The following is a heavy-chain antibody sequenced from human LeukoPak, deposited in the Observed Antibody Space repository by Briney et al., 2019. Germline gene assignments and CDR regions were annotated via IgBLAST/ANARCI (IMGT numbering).Heavy chain of an antibody. CDR3: ARRLYSSSSNYFDY. CDR2: IYTSGST. D-gene: IGHD6-6*01. Sequence: SETLSLTCTVSGGSISSYYWSWIRQPPGKGLEWIGYIYTSGSTNYNPSLKSRVTISVDTSKNQFPLKLSSVTAADTAVYYCARRLYSSSSNYFDYWGQGTLVTVSS. J-gene: IGHJ4*02. CDR1: GGSISSYY. V-gene: IGHV4-4*09.